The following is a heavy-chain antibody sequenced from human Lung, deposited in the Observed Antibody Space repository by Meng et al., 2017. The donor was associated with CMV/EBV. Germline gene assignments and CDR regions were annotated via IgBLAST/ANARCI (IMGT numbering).Heavy chain of an antibody. D-gene: IGHD3-3*01. Sequence: SXXVSXKVYGGTFSSNPISWVRQAPGQGLEWMGGIIPVFGTPNYGQKFQGRVTITSDESTSTAYMELSSLRSNDTAIYYCARERQGFGYYYGMDFWGQGXAVTVSS. V-gene: IGHV1-69*13. J-gene: IGHJ6*02. CDR3: ARERQGFGYYYGMDF. CDR1: GGTFSSNP. CDR2: IIPVFGTP.